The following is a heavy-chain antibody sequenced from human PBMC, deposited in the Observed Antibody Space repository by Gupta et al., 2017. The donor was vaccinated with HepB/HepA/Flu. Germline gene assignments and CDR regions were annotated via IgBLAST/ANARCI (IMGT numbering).Heavy chain of an antibody. CDR1: GFTFSDYE. J-gene: IGHJ4*02. CDR3: ARDRVRYSDWQKQDYFDY. D-gene: IGHD3-9*01. CDR2: ISRGGATI. V-gene: IGHV3-48*03. Sequence: EVQLVESGGGVVQPGGSLRLSCAASGFTFSDYEMNWVRQAQGKGLEWVSYISRGGATIYYADDVKGRFTIARDNAKNSLYLQMNSLRAEDTSVYYCARDRVRYSDWQKQDYFDYWGQGTLVTVSA.